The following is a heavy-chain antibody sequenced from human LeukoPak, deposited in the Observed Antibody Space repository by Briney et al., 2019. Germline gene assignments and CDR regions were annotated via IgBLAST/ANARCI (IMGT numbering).Heavy chain of an antibody. D-gene: IGHD6-19*01. Sequence: GGSLRLSCAASGFTFSSYAMSWARQAPGKGLEWVSAISGSGGSTYYADSVKGRFTISRDNSKNTLYLQMNSLRAEDTAVYYCAKTGYSSGFWSPTDAFDIWGQGTMVTVSS. V-gene: IGHV3-23*01. J-gene: IGHJ3*02. CDR1: GFTFSSYA. CDR3: AKTGYSSGFWSPTDAFDI. CDR2: ISGSGGST.